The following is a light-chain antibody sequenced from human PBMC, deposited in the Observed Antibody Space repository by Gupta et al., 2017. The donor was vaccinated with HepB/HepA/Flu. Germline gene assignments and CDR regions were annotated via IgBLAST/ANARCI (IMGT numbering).Light chain of an antibody. CDR2: KAS. J-gene: IGKJ1*01. CDR1: QSISNW. V-gene: IGKV1-5*03. CDR3: QQYNNYSST. Sequence: DIQMTQSPSTLSASVGDRVTITCRASQSISNWLAWYQQKPGKAPKLLMYKASTLKSGVPSRFSGSGSGTEFTLTISSLQPDDFATYYCQQYNNYSSTFGQGTKVEIK.